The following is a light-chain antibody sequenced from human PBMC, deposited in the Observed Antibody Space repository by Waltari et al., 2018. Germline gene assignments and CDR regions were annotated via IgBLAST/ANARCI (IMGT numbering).Light chain of an antibody. Sequence: EIVMTQSPATLSVSPGERATLSCRASQSVSSNLAWYQQNPGQAPRLLIYGASTRATGIPARFSSSGSGTEFTLTISSLQSEDFAVYYCQQYNNWPITFGQGTRLEIK. J-gene: IGKJ5*01. CDR1: QSVSSN. CDR3: QQYNNWPIT. V-gene: IGKV3-15*01. CDR2: GAS.